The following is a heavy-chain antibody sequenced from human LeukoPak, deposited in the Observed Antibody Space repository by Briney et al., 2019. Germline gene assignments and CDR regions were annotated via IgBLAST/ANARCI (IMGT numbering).Heavy chain of an antibody. CDR2: IYHSGST. Sequence: PSGTLSLTCAVSGGSISSSNWWRWVRQPPGKGLEWIGEIYHSGSTNYNPSLKSRVTISVDKSKIQFSLKLSSVTAADTAVYYCARDEGRVTAFDYWGQGTLVTVSS. J-gene: IGHJ4*02. D-gene: IGHD2-21*02. CDR3: ARDEGRVTAFDY. V-gene: IGHV4-4*02. CDR1: GGSISSSNW.